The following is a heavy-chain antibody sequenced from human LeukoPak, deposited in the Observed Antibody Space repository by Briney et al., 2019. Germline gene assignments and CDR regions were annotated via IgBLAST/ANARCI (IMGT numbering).Heavy chain of an antibody. CDR3: ARDPAMGGAFDV. V-gene: IGHV3-48*02. CDR2: ISSSSGNR. D-gene: IGHD3-16*01. J-gene: IGHJ3*01. Sequence: AGGSLRLSCEASGPTFSRNNMNWVRQAPGKGLEWVSYISSSSGNRYYAESVKGRFTVYRDNAKNSLYLEMNSLRDEDRAVYYCARDPAMGGAFDVWGQGTTVTVSS. CDR1: GPTFSRNN.